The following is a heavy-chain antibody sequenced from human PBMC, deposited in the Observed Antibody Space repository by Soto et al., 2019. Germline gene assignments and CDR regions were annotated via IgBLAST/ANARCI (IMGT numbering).Heavy chain of an antibody. CDR1: GFTFEDCG. CDR3: VRAPVYCNNTHCFYFFDY. Sequence: GGSLRLCCATSGFTFEDCGMSWVRQAPGQGLQWVSGINWSGDNTGYADSVRGRFTISRDNAKNSLYLQMNSLRAEDTALYYCVRAPVYCNNTHCFYFFDYWGQAALVTVSS. D-gene: IGHD2-2*01. V-gene: IGHV3-20*04. J-gene: IGHJ4*02. CDR2: INWSGDNT.